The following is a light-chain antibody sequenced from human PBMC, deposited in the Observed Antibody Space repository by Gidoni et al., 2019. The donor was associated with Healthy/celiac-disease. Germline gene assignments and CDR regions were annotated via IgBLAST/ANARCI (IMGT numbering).Light chain of an antibody. J-gene: IGKJ1*01. V-gene: IGKV1-39*01. CDR2: AAS. CDR3: QQSYSTPRT. Sequence: PSYLSASVGDRVTITCRASQSISSYLNWYQQKPGKAPKLLIYAASSLQSGVPSRFSGSGSGTDFTLTISSLQPEDFATYYCQQSYSTPRTFGQGTKVEIK. CDR1: QSISSY.